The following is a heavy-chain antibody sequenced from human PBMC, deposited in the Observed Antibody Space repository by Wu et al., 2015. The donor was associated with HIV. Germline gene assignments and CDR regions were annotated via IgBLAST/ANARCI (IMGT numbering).Heavy chain of an antibody. D-gene: IGHD2-21*01. CDR3: ARAEYCGRNCYSISDH. CDR2: IIPIYGTA. J-gene: IGHJ4*02. CDR1: GYTFTNFG. Sequence: QVRLVQSGVEVKETGASVKVSCEISGYTFTNFGISWVRQAPGQGLEWMGGIIPIYGTANYAQKFQDRLTIISDESTSTAYMDLSSLRSEDTAIYYCARAEYCGRNCYSISDHWGQGTLVIVS. V-gene: IGHV1-69*13.